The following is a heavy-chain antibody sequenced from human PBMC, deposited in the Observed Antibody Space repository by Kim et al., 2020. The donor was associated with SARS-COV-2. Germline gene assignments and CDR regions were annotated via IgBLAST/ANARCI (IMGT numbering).Heavy chain of an antibody. V-gene: IGHV3-21*01. J-gene: IGHJ5*02. D-gene: IGHD6-13*01. Sequence: GGSLRLSCAASGFTFSSYSMNWVRQAPGKGLEWVSSISSSSSYIYYADSVKGRFTISRDNAKNSLYLQMNSLRAEDTAVYYCASIQTRYSSSFYSRAIDPWGQGTLVTVSS. CDR2: ISSSSSYI. CDR3: ASIQTRYSSSFYSRAIDP. CDR1: GFTFSSYS.